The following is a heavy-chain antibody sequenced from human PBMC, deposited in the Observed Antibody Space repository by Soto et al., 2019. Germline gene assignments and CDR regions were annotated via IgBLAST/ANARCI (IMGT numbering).Heavy chain of an antibody. V-gene: IGHV3-23*01. D-gene: IGHD6-13*01. CDR1: GFTFSIYV. CDR3: AKVRSSRDDGMDV. CDR2: ISGSGGST. J-gene: IGHJ6*02. Sequence: PGGSLRLSCAASGFTFSIYVMSWVRQAPGKGLEWVSAISGSGGSTYYADSVKGRFTISRDNSKNTLYLQMNSLRAEDTAVYYCAKVRSSRDDGMDVWGQGTTVTVSS.